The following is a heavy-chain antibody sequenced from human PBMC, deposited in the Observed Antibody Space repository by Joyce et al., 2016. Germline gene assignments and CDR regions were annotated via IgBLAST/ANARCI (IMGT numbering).Heavy chain of an antibody. D-gene: IGHD2-2*01. CDR1: GYIFTATY. CDR3: AKEGYCSSVTCYGNWFDP. CDR2: INPKSGET. J-gene: IGHJ5*02. Sequence: QVQLVQSGAEMKKPGASVKVSCRPSGYIFTATYIHWVRQPPGQGLEWMGWINPKSGETNYAQKFKGRVTMTRDTSISTAYMELSRLRSDDTAVYYCAKEGYCSSVTCYGNWFDPWGQGTLVTVSS. V-gene: IGHV1-2*02.